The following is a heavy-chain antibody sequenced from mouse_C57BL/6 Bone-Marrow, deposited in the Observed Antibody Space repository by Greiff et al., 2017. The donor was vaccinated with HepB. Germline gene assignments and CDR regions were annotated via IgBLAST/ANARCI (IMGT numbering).Heavy chain of an antibody. J-gene: IGHJ2*01. Sequence: EVQLVESGPGLVKPSQSLSLTCSVTGYSITSGYYWNWIRQFPGNKLEWMGYISYDGSNNYNPSLKNRISITRDTSKNQFFLKLNSVTTEDTATYYCAREVITTVVDQYYFDYWGQGTTLTVSS. CDR2: ISYDGSN. CDR1: GYSITSGYY. V-gene: IGHV3-6*01. CDR3: AREVITTVVDQYYFDY. D-gene: IGHD1-1*01.